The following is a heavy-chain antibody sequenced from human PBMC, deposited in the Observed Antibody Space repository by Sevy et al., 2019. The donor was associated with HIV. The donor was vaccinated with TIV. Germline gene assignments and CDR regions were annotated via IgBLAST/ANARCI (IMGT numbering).Heavy chain of an antibody. J-gene: IGHJ4*02. CDR1: GGSISSGGYY. Sequence: SETLSLTCTVSGGSISSGGYYWSWIRQHPGKGLEWIGYIYYSGSTYYNPSLKSRVTISVDTSKNQFSLKLSSVTAADTAVYYCARAPRYNGNYVGRDYFDYWGQGTLVTVSS. CDR2: IYYSGST. D-gene: IGHD1-7*01. CDR3: ARAPRYNGNYVGRDYFDY. V-gene: IGHV4-31*03.